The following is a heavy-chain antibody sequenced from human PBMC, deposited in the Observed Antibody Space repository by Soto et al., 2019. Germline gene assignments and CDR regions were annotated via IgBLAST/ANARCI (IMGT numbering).Heavy chain of an antibody. CDR1: GFTFSSYG. V-gene: IGHV3-33*01. CDR3: AREVSRFRPSYYYYGMDV. CDR2: IWYDGSNK. Sequence: GGSLRLSCAASGFTFSSYGMHWVRQAPGKGLEWVAVIWYDGSNKYYADSVKGRFTISRDNSKNTLYLQMNSLRAEDTAVYYCAREVSRFRPSYYYYGMDVWGQGTTVTVSS. D-gene: IGHD3-3*01. J-gene: IGHJ6*02.